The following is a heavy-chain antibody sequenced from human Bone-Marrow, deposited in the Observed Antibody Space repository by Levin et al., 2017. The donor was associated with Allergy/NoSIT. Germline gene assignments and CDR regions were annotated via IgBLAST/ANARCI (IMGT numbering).Heavy chain of an antibody. J-gene: IGHJ3*01. Sequence: GESLKISCAASGFAFGDYAMTWVRQAPGKGLEWVSDITGGGSDTWYGDSVKGRFTVSRDNSKDMLYLELNSLRVEDTGIYYCAKKQAGTTGFSFDVWGQGTTVTVSS. D-gene: IGHD6-19*01. CDR3: AKKQAGTTGFSFDV. V-gene: IGHV3-23*01. CDR1: GFAFGDYA. CDR2: ITGGGSDT.